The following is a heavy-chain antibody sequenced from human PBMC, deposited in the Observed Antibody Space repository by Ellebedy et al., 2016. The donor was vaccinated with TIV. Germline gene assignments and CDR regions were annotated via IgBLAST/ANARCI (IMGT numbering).Heavy chain of an antibody. CDR3: ARGQDAYKLGNY. D-gene: IGHD5-24*01. CDR2: IHPSGSA. CDR1: GGSFSNYY. Sequence: MPSETLSLTCAVYGGSFSNYYPTWIRHPPGKGLEWIGEIHPSGSASYNPSLQSRVTISLDTSQSQFSLRMNSLTAADTAVYYWARGQDAYKLGNYWGQGTLVSVSS. V-gene: IGHV4-34*01. J-gene: IGHJ4*02.